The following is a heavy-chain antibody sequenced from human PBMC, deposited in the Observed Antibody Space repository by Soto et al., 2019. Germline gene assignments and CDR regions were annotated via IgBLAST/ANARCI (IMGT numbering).Heavy chain of an antibody. CDR1: GFTFSSYG. J-gene: IGHJ6*02. Sequence: QVPLVESGGGVVQPGRSLRLSCAASGFTFSSYGMHWVRQAPGKGLEWVAVIWYDGSNKYYADSVKGRFTISRDNSKNTLYLQMNSLRAEDTAVYYCARDGSSSWYVGYYYYGMDVWGQGTTVTVSS. V-gene: IGHV3-33*01. D-gene: IGHD6-13*01. CDR3: ARDGSSSWYVGYYYYGMDV. CDR2: IWYDGSNK.